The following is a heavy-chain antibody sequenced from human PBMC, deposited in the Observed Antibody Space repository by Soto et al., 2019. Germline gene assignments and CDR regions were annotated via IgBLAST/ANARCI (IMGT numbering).Heavy chain of an antibody. D-gene: IGHD3-3*01. V-gene: IGHV4-59*12. Sequence: PSETLSLTCTVSGGSISSYYWSWIRQPPGKGLEWIGYIYYSGSTNYNPSLKSRVTISVDTSKDQYSLKLSSMTAADTAVYYCARGTAYFGSGYYYFDYWGQGTLVTVSS. CDR1: GGSISSYY. J-gene: IGHJ4*02. CDR3: ARGTAYFGSGYYYFDY. CDR2: IYYSGST.